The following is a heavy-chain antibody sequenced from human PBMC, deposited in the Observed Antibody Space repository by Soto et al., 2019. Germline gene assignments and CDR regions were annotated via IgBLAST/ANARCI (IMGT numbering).Heavy chain of an antibody. V-gene: IGHV3-15*07. CDR3: NTDPWITITIVGVVHPLDY. J-gene: IGHJ4*02. Sequence: EVQLVESGGGLVKPGGSLRLSCAASGFTFSNAWMNWVRQAPGNGLEWVGRIKSKTDGGPTDYAAPVKGRLAISRDDSKNEMYLQMNSLNTEGRAVYYCNTDPWITITIVGVVHPLDYWGQGTLVTVSS. CDR1: GFTFSNAW. CDR2: IKSKTDGGPT. D-gene: IGHD3-3*01.